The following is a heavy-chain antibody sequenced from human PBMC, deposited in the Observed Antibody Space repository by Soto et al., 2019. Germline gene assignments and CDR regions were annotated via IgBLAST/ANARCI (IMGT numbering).Heavy chain of an antibody. Sequence: QITLKESGPTLVKPTQTLTLTCTFSGFSLSTSGVGVGWIRQPPGKALEWLALIYWDDDKRYSPSLRSRLTISKDTSKYQVVLTMTNMDPVDPATYYCIQSRCGGDCLQSYASHYSYGMDVWGQGTTVTVSS. CDR2: IYWDDDK. V-gene: IGHV2-5*02. J-gene: IGHJ6*02. D-gene: IGHD2-21*02. CDR3: IQSRCGGDCLQSYASHYSYGMDV. CDR1: GFSLSTSGVG.